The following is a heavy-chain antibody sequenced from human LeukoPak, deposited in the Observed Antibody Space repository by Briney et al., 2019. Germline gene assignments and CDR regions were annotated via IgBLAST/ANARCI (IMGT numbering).Heavy chain of an antibody. D-gene: IGHD3-9*01. Sequence: GGSLRLSCEASGFTFSAFGMNWVRQAPGKGLEWVSTITKSGDSTYYVDSVKGRFTISRDNSKNTPYLQMNSLRAEDTAKYYCTKDYCGKFCSAVWGQGTTVTVSS. CDR1: GFTFSAFG. J-gene: IGHJ6*02. V-gene: IGHV3-23*01. CDR3: TKDYCGKFCSAV. CDR2: ITKSGDST.